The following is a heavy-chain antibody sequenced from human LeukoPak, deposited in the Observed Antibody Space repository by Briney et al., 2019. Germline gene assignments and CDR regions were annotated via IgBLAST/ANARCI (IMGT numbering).Heavy chain of an antibody. CDR1: GGSISTYY. J-gene: IGHJ4*02. D-gene: IGHD2-15*01. CDR3: ARPTGGGGSCFDY. CDR2: IYTSGST. Sequence: SETLSLTCTVSGGSISTYYWSWIRQPAGKGLEWIGRIYTSGSTYYNPSLKSRVTISVDTSKNQFSLKLSSVTAADTAVYYCARPTGGGGSCFDYWGQGTLVTVSS. V-gene: IGHV4-59*05.